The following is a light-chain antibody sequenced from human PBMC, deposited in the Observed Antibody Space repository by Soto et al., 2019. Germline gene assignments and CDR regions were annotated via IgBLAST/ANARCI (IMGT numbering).Light chain of an antibody. CDR3: QAWETHVI. Sequence: QLVLTQSPSASASLGASVKLTCTLSSGHSTYAIAWHQQQPEKGPRYLMEINSDGSHNKGAGVPDRISGSSSGTERYLTISSLQSEDEADYYCQAWETHVIFGGGTKLTAL. V-gene: IGLV4-69*01. CDR2: INSDGSH. J-gene: IGLJ2*01. CDR1: SGHSTYA.